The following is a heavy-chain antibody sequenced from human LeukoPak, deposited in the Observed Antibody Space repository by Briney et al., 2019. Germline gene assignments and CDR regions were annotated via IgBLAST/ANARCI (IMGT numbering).Heavy chain of an antibody. CDR3: ARLGRQQQLGGY. J-gene: IGHJ4*02. CDR2: IYYSGST. V-gene: IGHV4-39*01. D-gene: IGHD6-13*01. Sequence: SETLSLTCTVSGGSISSSSYYWGWIRQPPGKGLEWIGSIYYSGSTYYNPSLKSRVTISVDTSKNQFSLKLSSVTAADTAVYCCARLGRQQQLGGYWGQGTLVTVSS. CDR1: GGSISSSSYY.